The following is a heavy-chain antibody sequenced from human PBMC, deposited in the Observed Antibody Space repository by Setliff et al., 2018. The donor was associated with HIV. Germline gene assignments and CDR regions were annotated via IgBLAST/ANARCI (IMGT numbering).Heavy chain of an antibody. V-gene: IGHV7-4-1*02. CDR2: INTNTGNP. D-gene: IGHD3-22*01. J-gene: IGHJ3*02. CDR3: ARERGGVTMIVVVNDAFDI. Sequence: ASVKVSCKASGYTFTNYAMNWVRQAPGQGLEWMGWINTNTGNPTYAQGFTGRFVFSLDTSVSTVFLQISSLQAEDTAVYYCARERGGVTMIVVVNDAFDIWGQGTMVTVSS. CDR1: GYTFTNYA.